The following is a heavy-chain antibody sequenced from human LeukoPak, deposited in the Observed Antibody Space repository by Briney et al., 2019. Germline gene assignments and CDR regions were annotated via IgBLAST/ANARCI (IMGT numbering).Heavy chain of an antibody. V-gene: IGHV3-30*18. J-gene: IGHJ4*02. D-gene: IGHD3-10*01. CDR1: GFTFRSYG. CDR2: ISYDGSNK. CDR3: AKDGHMVQGATLDY. Sequence: GGSLRLSCAAWGFTFRSYGVHGVRQAPGKGREGVAFISYDGSNKCYADSVKGRFTISRGNSKNTLYLQMNSLRAEDTAVYYCAKDGHMVQGATLDYWGQGTLVTVSS.